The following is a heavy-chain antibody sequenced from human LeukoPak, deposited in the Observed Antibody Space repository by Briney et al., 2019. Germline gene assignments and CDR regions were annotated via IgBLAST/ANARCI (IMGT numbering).Heavy chain of an antibody. CDR1: GGSFSTYY. D-gene: IGHD5-18*01. CDR3: APRGDIEHSYGYGKWFDP. CDR2: INYSGST. Sequence: SETLSLTCAVYGGSFSTYYWSWIPQPPGKGLEWIGEINYSGSTNYNASLKSRVTISIDTSKNQFSLRLSSVTAADTAVYYCAPRGDIEHSYGYGKWFDPWGQGTRVTVSS. V-gene: IGHV4-34*01. J-gene: IGHJ5*02.